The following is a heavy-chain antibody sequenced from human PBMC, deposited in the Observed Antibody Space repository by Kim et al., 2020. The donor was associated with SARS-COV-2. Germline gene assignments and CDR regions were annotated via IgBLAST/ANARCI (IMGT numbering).Heavy chain of an antibody. CDR1: FPSTGHRPSY. Sequence: SETLSLTCPPAFPSTGHRPSYRPSLRPPPGQALDWLAHISYNGRTSYSPSLHSRVTMSVGTSKYPFSLKLSSVTAADTAVYYCASDSYRLGAYSPFHFWGQGSLVPVS. D-gene: IGHD3-16*01. J-gene: IGHJ4*02. CDR3: ASDSYRLGAYSPFHF. CDR2: ISYNGRT. V-gene: IGHV4-31*03.